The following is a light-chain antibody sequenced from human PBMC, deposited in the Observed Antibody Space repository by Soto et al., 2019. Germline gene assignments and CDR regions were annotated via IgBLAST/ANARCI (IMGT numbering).Light chain of an antibody. J-gene: IGKJ5*01. Sequence: DIHMTQSRASLSASVGYRVTITCRASQRITNYLNWYQQKPGKDPNLLIYAASTLQSGVPSRFSGGGSGTDFTLTISSLQPEDFATYYCQQSYNIPRTFGQGTRLEI. CDR3: QQSYNIPRT. V-gene: IGKV1-39*01. CDR2: AAS. CDR1: QRITNY.